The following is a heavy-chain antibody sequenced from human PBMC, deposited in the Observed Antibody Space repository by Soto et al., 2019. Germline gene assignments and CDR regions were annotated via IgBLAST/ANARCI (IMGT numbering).Heavy chain of an antibody. CDR2: IIPILGIA. J-gene: IGHJ1*01. CDR3: ARDPGGNSAEYFQH. CDR1: GGTFSSYT. V-gene: IGHV1-69*08. Sequence: QVQLVQSGAEVKKPGSSVKVSCKASGGTFSSYTISWVRQAPGQGLEWMGRIIPILGIANYAQKFQGRVTXXAXKXXSPAYMELSSLRCEDTAVYYCARDPGGNSAEYFQHWGQGTLVTVSS. D-gene: IGHD2-21*02.